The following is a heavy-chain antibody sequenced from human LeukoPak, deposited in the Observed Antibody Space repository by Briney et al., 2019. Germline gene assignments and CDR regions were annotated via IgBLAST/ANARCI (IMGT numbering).Heavy chain of an antibody. D-gene: IGHD2-21*02. V-gene: IGHV4-30-2*01. CDR3: ARAHCGGDCNSAPFDS. J-gene: IGHJ4*02. CDR2: FYHSGNT. Sequence: SETLSLTCAVSGGSISSGGYFWSWIRQPPGKGLEWIGYFYHSGNTYYNPSLKSRVTISVDRSKKQFSLKLSSVTAADTAVYYCARAHCGGDCNSAPFDSWGQGTLVTVSS. CDR1: GGSISSGGYF.